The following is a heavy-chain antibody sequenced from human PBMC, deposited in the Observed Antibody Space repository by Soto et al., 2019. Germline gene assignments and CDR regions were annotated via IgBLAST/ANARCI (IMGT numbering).Heavy chain of an antibody. J-gene: IGHJ4*02. CDR1: GFTFANYA. CDR3: ATSWGLFEY. Sequence: QVQLVESGGGVVQPGRSLRLSCAATGFTFANYAMHWVRQAPGKGLEWLAVISYDGKDHCCADSVKGRFSISRDNSENTVFLQMNTVRAEANATYYCATSWGLFEYWGKGTLVTVSS. CDR2: ISYDGKDH. D-gene: IGHD3-16*01. V-gene: IGHV3-30*03.